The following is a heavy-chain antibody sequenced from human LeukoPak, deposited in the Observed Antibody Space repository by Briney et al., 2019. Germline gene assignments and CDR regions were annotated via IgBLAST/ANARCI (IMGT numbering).Heavy chain of an antibody. CDR3: TSAPRYYYYYMDV. CDR2: IKSKTDGGTT. CDR1: GFTFSNAW. V-gene: IGHV3-15*01. J-gene: IGHJ6*03. D-gene: IGHD3-16*02. Sequence: AGGSLRLSCAASGFTFSNAWMSWVRQAPGKGLEWVGRIKSKTDGGTTDYAAPVKGRFTISRDDSKNMLYLQMNSLKIEDSALYYCTSAPRYYYYYMDVWGKGTTVTISS.